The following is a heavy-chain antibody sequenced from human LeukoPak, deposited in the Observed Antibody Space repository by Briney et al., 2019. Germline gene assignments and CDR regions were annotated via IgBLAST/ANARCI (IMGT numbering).Heavy chain of an antibody. CDR1: GFSFSTYT. CDR2: ISSSSSYI. CDR3: ARDGSADEPDYYDYYMDV. V-gene: IGHV3-21*01. Sequence: GGSLRLSCAASGFSFSTYTVTWVRQAPGKGLEWVASISSSSSYINYADSVKGRFTISRDNAKNSLYLQMNSLRAEDTAVYYCARDGSADEPDYYDYYMDVWGKGTTVTVS. J-gene: IGHJ6*03. D-gene: IGHD3-16*01.